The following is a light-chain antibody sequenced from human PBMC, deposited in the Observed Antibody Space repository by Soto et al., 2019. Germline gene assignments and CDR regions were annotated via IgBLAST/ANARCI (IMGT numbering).Light chain of an antibody. V-gene: IGLV2-8*01. CDR3: TSYAGSNNLV. Sequence: QSALTQPPSASGSPGQSVTISCTGTSSDIGGYNYVSWYQQHPGKAPKLIIYEVSKRPSGVPYRFSGYKSGNTASLTVSGLQAEDEADYYCTSYAGSNNLVFAGGTK. CDR2: EVS. J-gene: IGLJ3*02. CDR1: SSDIGGYNY.